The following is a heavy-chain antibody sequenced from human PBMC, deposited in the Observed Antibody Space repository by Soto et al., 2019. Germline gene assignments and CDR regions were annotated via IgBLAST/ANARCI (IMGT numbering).Heavy chain of an antibody. Sequence: GGSLRLSCAASGFTFSSYAMHWVRQAPGKGLEWVAVIYSGGSTYYADSVKGRFTISRDNSKNTLYLQMNSLGAEDTAVYYCARVHLPYYDSSGYYYYYYYMDVWGKGTTVTVSS. CDR2: IYSGGST. J-gene: IGHJ6*03. CDR1: GFTFSSYA. V-gene: IGHV3-53*01. D-gene: IGHD3-22*01. CDR3: ARVHLPYYDSSGYYYYYYYMDV.